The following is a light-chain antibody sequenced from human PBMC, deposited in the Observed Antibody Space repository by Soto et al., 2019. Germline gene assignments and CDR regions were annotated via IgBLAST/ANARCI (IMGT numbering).Light chain of an antibody. CDR1: SSDVGTYNY. J-gene: IGLJ3*02. CDR2: DVS. V-gene: IGLV2-14*01. CDR3: SSYTSSKSWI. Sequence: QSALTQPASVSGSPGQSITISCTGTSSDVGTYNYVSWYQQHPGEAPKLIIYDVSNRPSGVSIRFSGSKSGNTASLTISGLQAEDEADYYCSSYTSSKSWIFGGGTKLTGL.